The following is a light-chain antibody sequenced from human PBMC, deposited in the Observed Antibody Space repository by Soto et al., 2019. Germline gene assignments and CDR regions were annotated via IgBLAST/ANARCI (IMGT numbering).Light chain of an antibody. CDR3: QQYGRSPPIT. CDR2: GAS. CDR1: QSVSSSY. Sequence: EIVLTQSPGTLSLSPGERATLSCRASQSVSSSYLAWYQQKPGQAPRLLIYGASSRATGIPDRFSVSGSGTDFTLTISRLEPEDFAVYYCQQYGRSPPITFGPGTKVDIK. J-gene: IGKJ3*01. V-gene: IGKV3-20*01.